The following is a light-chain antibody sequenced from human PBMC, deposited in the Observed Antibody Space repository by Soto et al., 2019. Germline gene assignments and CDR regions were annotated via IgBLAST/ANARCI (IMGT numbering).Light chain of an antibody. J-gene: IGKJ1*01. V-gene: IGKV1-39*01. Sequence: IQMTQSPSSLSASVGDRVTITCRASQTIRTNLNWYQQKPAQAPKLLIYAASNLRNGVPSRFLGGGSGTHFTLTLTSLQPEDFATYYCQQGSNTPWTFGPRTTVGI. CDR2: AAS. CDR3: QQGSNTPWT. CDR1: QTIRTN.